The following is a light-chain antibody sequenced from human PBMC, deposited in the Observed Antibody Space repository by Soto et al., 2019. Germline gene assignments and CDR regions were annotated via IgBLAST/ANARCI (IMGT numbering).Light chain of an antibody. CDR1: QGISSY. CDR3: QQYYSYPHT. CDR2: AAS. J-gene: IGKJ4*01. Sequence: AIRMTHSPSSLSASTGDRVTITCRASQGISSYLAWYQQKPGKAPKLLIYAASTLQSGVPSRFSGSGSGTDFTLTISCLQSEDFATYYCQQYYSYPHTFGGGTKVDIK. V-gene: IGKV1-8*01.